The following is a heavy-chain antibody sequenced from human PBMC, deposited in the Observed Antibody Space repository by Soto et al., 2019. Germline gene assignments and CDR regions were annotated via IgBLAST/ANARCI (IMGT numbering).Heavy chain of an antibody. J-gene: IGHJ6*02. CDR3: AKDMGLGGRTDSYYYYGMDV. CDR2: INPNSGGT. CDR1: GYTFTGYY. D-gene: IGHD1-1*01. V-gene: IGHV1-2*04. Sequence: ASVKVSCKASGYTFTGYYMHWVRQAPGQGLEWMGWINPNSGGTNYAQKFQGWVTMTRDTSISTAYMELSRLRSDDTAVYYCAKDMGLGGRTDSYYYYGMDVWGQGTTVTV.